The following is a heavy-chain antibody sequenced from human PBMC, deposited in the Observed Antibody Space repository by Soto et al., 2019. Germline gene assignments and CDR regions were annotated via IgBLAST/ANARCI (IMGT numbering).Heavy chain of an antibody. Sequence: EVQLVESGGGPVKPGGSLRLSCAASGFTFSSYSMNWVRQAPGKGLEWVSSISSSSSYIYYADSVKGRFTISRDNAKNSLYLQMNSLRAEDTAVYYCARDLEGGYDDYYYYYYMDVWGKGTTVTVSS. D-gene: IGHD5-12*01. CDR3: ARDLEGGYDDYYYYYYMDV. CDR2: ISSSSSYI. V-gene: IGHV3-21*01. CDR1: GFTFSSYS. J-gene: IGHJ6*03.